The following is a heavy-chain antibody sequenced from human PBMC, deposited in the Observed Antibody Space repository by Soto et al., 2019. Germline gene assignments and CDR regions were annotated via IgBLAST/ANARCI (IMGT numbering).Heavy chain of an antibody. V-gene: IGHV4-59*01. D-gene: IGHD4-17*01. CDR1: GGSISSYY. CDR3: ARVPPEYGDYLKWYFDL. Sequence: QVQLQESGPGLVKPSETLSLTCTVSGGSISSYYWSWIRQPPGKGLEWIGYIYYSGSTNYNPSLKSRVTISVDTSKNQFSLKLSSVTAADTAVYYCARVPPEYGDYLKWYFDLWGRGTLVTVSS. J-gene: IGHJ2*01. CDR2: IYYSGST.